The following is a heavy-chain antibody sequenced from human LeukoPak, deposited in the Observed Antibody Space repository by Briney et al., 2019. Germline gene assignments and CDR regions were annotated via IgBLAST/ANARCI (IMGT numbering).Heavy chain of an antibody. Sequence: PGGSLRLSCAASGFTFSSYGMHWVRQAPGKGLEWVAVIWYDGSNKYYADSVKGRFTISRDNSENTLYLQMNSLRAEDTAVYYCARGTRESGYAFDIWGQGTMVTVSS. CDR1: GFTFSSYG. CDR3: ARGTRESGYAFDI. V-gene: IGHV3-33*01. J-gene: IGHJ3*02. CDR2: IWYDGSNK. D-gene: IGHD1-14*01.